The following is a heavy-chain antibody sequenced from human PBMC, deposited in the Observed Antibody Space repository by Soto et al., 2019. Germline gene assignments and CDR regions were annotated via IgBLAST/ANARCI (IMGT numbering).Heavy chain of an antibody. D-gene: IGHD2-2*01. J-gene: IGHJ6*02. CDR2: INAGNGNT. V-gene: IGHV1-3*01. CDR3: AGAEIVVVPANYYGMDV. Sequence: SVKVSCKSPVYTVTRYAMHLVRQAPGQRLEWMGWINAGNGNTKYSQKFQGRVTITRDTSASTAYMELSRLRSEDTAVYYCAGAEIVVVPANYYGMDVWGQGTTVTVSS. CDR1: VYTVTRYA.